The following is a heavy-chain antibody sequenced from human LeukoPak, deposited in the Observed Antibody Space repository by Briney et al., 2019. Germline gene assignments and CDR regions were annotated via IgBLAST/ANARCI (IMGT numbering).Heavy chain of an antibody. D-gene: IGHD6-13*01. CDR2: IYYSGST. V-gene: IGHV4-59*01. Sequence: PSETLSLTCTVSGGSFSSSYWSWIRQPPGKGLEWIGYIYYSGSTNYNPSLKSRVTMSVDTSKNQFSLNLSSVTAADTAVYYCARGPYSSRYDYWGQGTVVTVSS. CDR1: GGSFSSSY. J-gene: IGHJ4*02. CDR3: ARGPYSSRYDY.